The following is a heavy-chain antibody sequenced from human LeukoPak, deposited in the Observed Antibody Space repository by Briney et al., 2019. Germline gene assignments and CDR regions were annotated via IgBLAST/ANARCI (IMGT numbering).Heavy chain of an antibody. J-gene: IGHJ3*01. D-gene: IGHD4-23*01. Sequence: AVKVSCKASGFTLTGSAVQWVRQALGQRREWVGWIFVGSGNTNYAKTFQERVTITRDMSTSTVYMELSSLRSEDTAVYYCAAEGRPTVVTFRKGAVDLWGQGTMVTVSS. V-gene: IGHV1-58*01. CDR2: IFVGSGNT. CDR3: AAEGRPTVVTFRKGAVDL. CDR1: GFTLTGSA.